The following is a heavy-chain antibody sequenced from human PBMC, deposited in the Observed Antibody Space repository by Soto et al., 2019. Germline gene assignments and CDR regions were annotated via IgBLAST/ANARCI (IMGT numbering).Heavy chain of an antibody. CDR3: AGIGEDVSYGTDV. V-gene: IGHV4-4*07. CDR1: GCSMISYY. D-gene: IGHD1-26*01. Sequence: LSLTCSVSGCSMISYYWNWLRQPAGKGLEWIGRIYSRGDTNYNPSVKSRVTMSVDTSKNEFTLRLNSVTAADTAVYYCAGIGEDVSYGTDVWGQGPTVTVSS. J-gene: IGHJ6*02. CDR2: IYSRGDT.